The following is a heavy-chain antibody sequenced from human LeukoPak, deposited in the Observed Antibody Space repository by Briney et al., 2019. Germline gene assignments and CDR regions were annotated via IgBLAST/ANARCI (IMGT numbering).Heavy chain of an antibody. CDR3: ARSVKRYCSGGSCYIGAFDI. CDR1: GYTFTGYY. Sequence: ASVKVSCKASGYTFTGYYMHWVRQAPGQGLEWMGWINPNSGGTNYAQKFQGRVTMTRDTSISTAYMELSRLRSDDTAVYYCARSVKRYCSGGSCYIGAFDIWGQGTMATVSS. J-gene: IGHJ3*02. D-gene: IGHD2-15*01. CDR2: INPNSGGT. V-gene: IGHV1-2*02.